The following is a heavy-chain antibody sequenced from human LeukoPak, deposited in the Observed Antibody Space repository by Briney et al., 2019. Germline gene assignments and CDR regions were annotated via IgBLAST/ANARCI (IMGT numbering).Heavy chain of an antibody. Sequence: SETLSLTCTVSGGPISSYYWSWIRQPPGKGLEWIGYIYYSGSTNYNPSLKSRVTISVDTSKNQFSLKLSSVTAADTAVYYCARLRGSTYYYGMDVWGQGTTVTVSS. J-gene: IGHJ6*02. CDR2: IYYSGST. CDR3: ARLRGSTYYYGMDV. CDR1: GGPISSYY. V-gene: IGHV4-59*08.